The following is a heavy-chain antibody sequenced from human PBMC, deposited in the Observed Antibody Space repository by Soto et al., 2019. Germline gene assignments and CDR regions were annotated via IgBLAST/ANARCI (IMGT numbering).Heavy chain of an antibody. CDR1: GGSITNYY. D-gene: IGHD2-8*02. Sequence: SETLSLTCTVSGGSITNYYWSWIRQPPGKGLEWIGYIYYTGSTDYNPPLKSRVTISVDTSKNQFSLKLSSVTAADTAVYYCARGGVVWTFDYWGQGTLVTVS. J-gene: IGHJ4*02. CDR3: ARGGVVWTFDY. CDR2: IYYTGST. V-gene: IGHV4-59*01.